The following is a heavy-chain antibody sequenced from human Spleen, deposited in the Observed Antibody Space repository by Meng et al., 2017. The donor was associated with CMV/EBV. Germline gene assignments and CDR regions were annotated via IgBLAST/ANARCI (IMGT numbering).Heavy chain of an antibody. Sequence: GESLKISCAASGFTFSSYGMHWVRQAPGKGLEWVAFIRYDGSNKYYADSVKGRFTISRDNSKNTLYLQMNSLRAEDTAVYYCARGPTYSSAWYSSHWGQGTLVTVSS. CDR1: GFTFSSYG. D-gene: IGHD6-19*01. V-gene: IGHV3-30*02. J-gene: IGHJ4*02. CDR2: IRYDGSNK. CDR3: ARGPTYSSAWYSSH.